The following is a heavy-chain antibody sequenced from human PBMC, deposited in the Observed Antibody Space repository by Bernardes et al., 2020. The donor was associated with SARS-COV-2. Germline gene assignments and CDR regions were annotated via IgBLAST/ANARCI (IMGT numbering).Heavy chain of an antibody. V-gene: IGHV3-66*01. CDR2: IYSGGST. J-gene: IGHJ6*02. Sequence: GGSLRLSCAASGFTVSSNYMSWVRQAPGKGLEWVSVIYSGGSTYYADSVKGRFTISRDNSKNTLYLQMNSLRAEDTAVYYCAREVGRELRAVFYYYGMDVWGQGTTVTVSS. CDR3: AREVGRELRAVFYYYGMDV. CDR1: GFTVSSNY. D-gene: IGHD1-26*01.